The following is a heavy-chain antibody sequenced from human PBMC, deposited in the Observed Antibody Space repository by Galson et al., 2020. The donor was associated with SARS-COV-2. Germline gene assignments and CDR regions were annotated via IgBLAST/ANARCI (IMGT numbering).Heavy chain of an antibody. D-gene: IGHD2-15*01. V-gene: IGHV4-4*02. CDR3: ARRYCSGGSCGAFDI. J-gene: IGHJ3*02. Sequence: SQTPSLTCAVPGGPISSRNRWSWVRQPPGKGLEWIGDISHSGSTNYNPPLKSRVTISVDKSKNQFSLKLSSVTAADTAVYYCARRYCSGGSCGAFDIWGQGTMVTVSS. CDR2: ISHSGST. CDR1: GGPISSRNR.